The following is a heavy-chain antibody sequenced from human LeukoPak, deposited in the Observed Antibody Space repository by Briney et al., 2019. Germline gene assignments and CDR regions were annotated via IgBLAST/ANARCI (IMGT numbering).Heavy chain of an antibody. J-gene: IGHJ3*02. CDR1: GGSISSYY. Sequence: SETPSLTCTVSGGSISSYYWSWIRQPAGKGLEWIGRIYTSGSTNYNPSLKSRVTMSVDTSKNQFSLKLSSVTAADTAVYYCARDGGASGYYPIDAFDIWGQGTMVTVSS. CDR2: IYTSGST. D-gene: IGHD3-22*01. V-gene: IGHV4-4*07. CDR3: ARDGGASGYYPIDAFDI.